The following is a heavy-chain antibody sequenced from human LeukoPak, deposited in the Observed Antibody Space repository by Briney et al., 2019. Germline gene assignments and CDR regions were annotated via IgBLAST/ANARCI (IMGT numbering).Heavy chain of an antibody. D-gene: IGHD3-9*01. CDR3: ARGSLLTGLTGYSDNYYGMDV. J-gene: IGHJ6*02. V-gene: IGHV1-8*01. Sequence: GASVKVSCKASGYTFTSYDINWVRQATGQGLEWMGWMNPNSGNTGYAQKFQGRVTMTRNTSISTAYMELSSLRSEDTAVYYCARGSLLTGLTGYSDNYYGMDVWGQGTTVTVSS. CDR1: GYTFTSYD. CDR2: MNPNSGNT.